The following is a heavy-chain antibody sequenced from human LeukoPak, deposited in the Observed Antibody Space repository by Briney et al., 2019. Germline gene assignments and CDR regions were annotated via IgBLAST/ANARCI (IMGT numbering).Heavy chain of an antibody. CDR3: ATPRVPAATASPWFDP. J-gene: IGHJ5*02. V-gene: IGHV1-2*02. D-gene: IGHD2-2*01. Sequence: ASVKVSCKASGYTFTGYYMHWVRQAPGRGLEWMVCINPNSGGTNYAQKFQGRVTMTRDTSISTAYMELSRLRSDDTAVYYCATPRVPAATASPWFDPWGQGTLVTVSS. CDR2: INPNSGGT. CDR1: GYTFTGYY.